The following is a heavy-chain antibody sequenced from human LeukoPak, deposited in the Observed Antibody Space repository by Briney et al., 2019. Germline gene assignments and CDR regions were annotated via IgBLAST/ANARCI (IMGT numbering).Heavy chain of an antibody. CDR1: GYTFTDYD. J-gene: IGHJ3*01. CDR3: ARGDFGETNTAFDV. D-gene: IGHD4-17*01. V-gene: IGHV1-8*03. CDR2: INPNSAST. Sequence: ASVKVSCKTSGYTFTDYDVHWVRQAPGQGLEWMGWINPNSASTNYAQRLQGRVTFTRDTSLSIAYMELTNLTSEDAAVYFCARGDFGETNTAFDVWGQGTLAAVSS.